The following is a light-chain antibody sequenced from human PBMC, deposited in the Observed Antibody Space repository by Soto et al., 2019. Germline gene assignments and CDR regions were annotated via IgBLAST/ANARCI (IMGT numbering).Light chain of an antibody. CDR3: CSYAENRHWG. J-gene: IGLJ3*02. CDR1: TSDIGSYNL. Sequence: QSALTQPASVSGSPGQSITISCSGTTSDIGSYNLRSWYQQHPGKAPKLIIFEGFKRPSGVSSRFSGSKAGTTASLTISGRQSEDEADDYCCSYAENRHWGSGGGTKLTVL. CDR2: EGF. V-gene: IGLV2-23*01.